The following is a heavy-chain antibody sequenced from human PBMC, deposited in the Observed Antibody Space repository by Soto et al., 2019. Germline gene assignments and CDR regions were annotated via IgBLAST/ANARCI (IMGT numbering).Heavy chain of an antibody. Sequence: QVQLVQSGAEVKKPGASVKVSCKASGYTFTSYGISWVRQAPGQGLEWMGWISAYNGNTNYAQKLQGRVTMTTDTSTSTASLELRSLRSDDTDVYYCARSGWLQIWGDAFDIWGQAKMVTASS. CDR2: ISAYNGNT. CDR1: GYTFTSYG. D-gene: IGHD5-12*01. V-gene: IGHV1-18*01. CDR3: ARSGWLQIWGDAFDI. J-gene: IGHJ3*02.